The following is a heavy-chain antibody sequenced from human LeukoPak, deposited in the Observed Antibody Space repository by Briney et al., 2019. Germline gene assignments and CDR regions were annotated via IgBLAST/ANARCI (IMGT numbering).Heavy chain of an antibody. CDR1: GFTVSSNY. CDR2: IYSAGGT. J-gene: IGHJ6*02. Sequence: GGSLRLSCAASGFTVSSNYMTWVRQAPGKGLEWVSLIYSAGGTYYTDSVKGRFTISRHSSKNTLYLQMDSLRGEDTAVYYCARFLGRITISGVVPYGMDVWGQGTTVTVSS. D-gene: IGHD3-3*01. V-gene: IGHV3-53*04. CDR3: ARFLGRITISGVVPYGMDV.